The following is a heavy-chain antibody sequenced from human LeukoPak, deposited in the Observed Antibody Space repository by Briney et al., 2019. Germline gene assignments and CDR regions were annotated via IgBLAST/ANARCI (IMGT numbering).Heavy chain of an antibody. CDR3: AKETTVVKWYFDL. V-gene: IGHV3-30*18. Sequence: QPGRSLRLSCAASGFTFSSYGMHWVRQAPGKGLEWVAVISYDGSNKYYADSVKGRFTISRDNSKNTLYLQMNSLRAEDTAVYYCAKETTVVKWYFDLWGRGTLVTVSS. D-gene: IGHD4-23*01. CDR2: ISYDGSNK. CDR1: GFTFSSYG. J-gene: IGHJ2*01.